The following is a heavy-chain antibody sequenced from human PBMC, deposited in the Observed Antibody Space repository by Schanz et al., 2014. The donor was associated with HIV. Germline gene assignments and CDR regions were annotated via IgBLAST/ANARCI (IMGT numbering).Heavy chain of an antibody. CDR2: DKPNNGDT. CDR3: ARNRYNLLGFDS. V-gene: IGHV1-2*02. Sequence: QVQLVQSGAEVRKPGASVKVSCKASGYTFTDYYIHWVRQSPRHGLEWMGWDKPNNGDTYYPQKCRGRVTMTRDTSITTASMELTGLTSNDTAVYVCARNRYNLLGFDSWGQGTLVTVSS. CDR1: GYTFTDYY. J-gene: IGHJ4*02. D-gene: IGHD1-20*01.